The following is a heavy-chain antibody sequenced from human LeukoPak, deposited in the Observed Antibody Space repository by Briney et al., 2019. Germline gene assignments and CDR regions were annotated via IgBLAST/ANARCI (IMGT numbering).Heavy chain of an antibody. J-gene: IGHJ4*02. D-gene: IGHD3-10*01. CDR2: INPNSGGT. V-gene: IGHV1-2*02. Sequence: ASVKVSCKASGYTFTGYYMHWVRQAPGQGLEWMGWINPNSGGTNYAQKFQGRVTITRDTSASTAYMELSSLRSEDTAVYYCARENLRNYYGSGSYQYWGQGTLVTVSS. CDR1: GYTFTGYY. CDR3: ARENLRNYYGSGSYQY.